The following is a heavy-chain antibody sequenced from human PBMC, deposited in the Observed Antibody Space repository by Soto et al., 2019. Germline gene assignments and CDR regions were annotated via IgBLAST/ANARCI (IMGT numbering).Heavy chain of an antibody. V-gene: IGHV4-59*12. CDR1: DGTIISFC. J-gene: IGHJ4*02. CDR2: IYYSGSA. Sequence: SVTLSVTWSVADGTIISFCWSWIRQNPGKGLEWIGYIYYSGSATYNPSLKSRVTMSVDTSKNQFSLKLSSVTAADTAVYYCAREHASSGYDYWGQGTLVTVSS. CDR3: AREHASSGYDY. D-gene: IGHD3-22*01.